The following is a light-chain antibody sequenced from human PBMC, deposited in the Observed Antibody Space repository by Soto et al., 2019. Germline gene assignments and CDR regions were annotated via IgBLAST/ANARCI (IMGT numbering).Light chain of an antibody. CDR2: GAS. Sequence: EIVLTQSPGTLSLSPGERATLSCRASQSVSSSFLAWYQRKPGQAPRLLIYGASSRATGFQDRFSGSRSGTDIAIPISSLEPEPVEVYYCQLYDNSQRKFHQGTKVHIK. CDR1: QSVSSSF. CDR3: QLYDNSQRK. J-gene: IGKJ1*01. V-gene: IGKV3-20*01.